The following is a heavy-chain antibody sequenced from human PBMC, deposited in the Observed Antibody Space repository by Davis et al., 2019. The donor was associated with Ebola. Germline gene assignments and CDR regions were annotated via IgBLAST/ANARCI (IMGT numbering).Heavy chain of an antibody. J-gene: IGHJ4*02. CDR2: INHSGST. CDR3: ARTDRVCSGGRCYSGDDFDY. CDR1: GGSFSGYY. D-gene: IGHD2-15*01. V-gene: IGHV4-34*01. Sequence: SETLSLTCAVYGGSFSGYYWSWIRQPPGKGLEWIGEINHSGSTNYNPSLKSRVTMSVDTSKSQFSLNLSSVTAADTAVYYCARTDRVCSGGRCYSGDDFDYWGQGTLVTVSS.